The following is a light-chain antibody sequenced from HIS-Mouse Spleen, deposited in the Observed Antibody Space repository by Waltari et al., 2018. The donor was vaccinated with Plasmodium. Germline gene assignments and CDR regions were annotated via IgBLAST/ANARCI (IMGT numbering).Light chain of an antibody. V-gene: IGLV3-1*01. CDR3: QAWDSSTDYV. CDR2: QDS. Sequence: SYELTQPPSVSVSPGQTASITSSGDNLGDKYACWYQQKPGQSPVLVIYQDSKRPSGIPERFSGSNSGNTATLTISGTQAMDEADYYCQAWDSSTDYVFGTGTKVTVL. CDR1: NLGDKY. J-gene: IGLJ1*01.